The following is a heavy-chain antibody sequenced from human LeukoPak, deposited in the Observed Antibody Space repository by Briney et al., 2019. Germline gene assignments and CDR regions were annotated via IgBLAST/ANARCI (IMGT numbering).Heavy chain of an antibody. CDR3: ARAPYDYVWGSYRPILPFDY. Sequence: GGSLRLSCAASGFTFSSYAMHWVRQAPGKGLEWVAVIWYDGSNKYYADSVKGRFTISRDNSKNTLYLQMNSLRAEDTAVYYCARAPYDYVWGSYRPILPFDYWGQGTLVTVSS. CDR2: IWYDGSNK. D-gene: IGHD3-16*02. V-gene: IGHV3-33*08. J-gene: IGHJ4*02. CDR1: GFTFSSYA.